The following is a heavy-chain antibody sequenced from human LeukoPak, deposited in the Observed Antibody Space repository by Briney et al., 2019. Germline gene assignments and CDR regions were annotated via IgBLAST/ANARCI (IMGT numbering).Heavy chain of an antibody. V-gene: IGHV4-34*01. J-gene: IGHJ4*02. CDR1: GGSFSGYY. CDR2: INHSGST. D-gene: IGHD6-19*01. Sequence: SETLSLTCAVYGGSFSGYYWSWIHQPPGKGLEWIGEINHSGSTNYNPSLKSRVTISVDTSKNQFSLKLSSVTAADTAVYYCAREGSSGSGYWGQGTLVTVSS. CDR3: AREGSSGSGY.